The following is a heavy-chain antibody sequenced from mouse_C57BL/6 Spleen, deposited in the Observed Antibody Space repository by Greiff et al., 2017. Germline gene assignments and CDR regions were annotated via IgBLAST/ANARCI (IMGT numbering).Heavy chain of an antibody. J-gene: IGHJ4*01. CDR1: GYSFTCYY. CDR2: IYPGSGNT. V-gene: IGHV1-66*01. D-gene: IGHD2-2*01. CDR3: GSSGGYPYAMDY. Sequence: VQLQQSGPELVKPGASVKISCKASGYSFTCYYIPWVQQTPGQGLEWIGWIYPGSGNTKYNEKFKGKATLTADTTSSTAYMQLSSLTSEDSAVYCGGSSGGYPYAMDYWGQGTSVTVSA.